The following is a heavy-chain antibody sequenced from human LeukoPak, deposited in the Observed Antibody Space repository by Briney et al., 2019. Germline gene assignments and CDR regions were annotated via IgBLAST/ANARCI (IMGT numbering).Heavy chain of an antibody. CDR2: ISGSGGST. CDR1: GFTFSDYA. Sequence: PGGSLRLSCAVSGFTFSDYAMSWVRQAPGKGLEWVSTISGSGGSTYSADSVKGRFTISRDNSKNTLYLQMNSLRAEDTAVYYCARELDGYNWGDYWGQGTLVTVSS. V-gene: IGHV3-23*01. J-gene: IGHJ4*02. D-gene: IGHD5-24*01. CDR3: ARELDGYNWGDY.